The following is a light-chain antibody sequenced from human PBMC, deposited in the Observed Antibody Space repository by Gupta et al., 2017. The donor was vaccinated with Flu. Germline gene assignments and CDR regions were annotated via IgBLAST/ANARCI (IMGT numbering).Light chain of an antibody. CDR1: SSDVGRYDF. V-gene: IGLV2-23*02. CDR2: EVT. Sequence: QSALTQPASVSGSPGQSITISSTGTSSDVGRYDFVSWYQQHPGKAPKLMIYEVTKRPSGVSNRFSGSKSGNTASLTISGLQAEDEADYYCSSYGGTITFHVIFGGGTKLTVL. CDR3: SSYGGTITFHVI. J-gene: IGLJ2*01.